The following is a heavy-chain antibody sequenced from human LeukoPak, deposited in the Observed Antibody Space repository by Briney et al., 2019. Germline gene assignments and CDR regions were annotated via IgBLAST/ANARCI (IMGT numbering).Heavy chain of an antibody. D-gene: IGHD5-18*01. J-gene: IGHJ4*02. V-gene: IGHV3-7*01. CDR3: ARDLSGVTGYTYGRGIDY. Sequence: GGSLRLSCAASGFTFSSYWMSWVRQAPGKGLEWVANIKKDGSDKYYVDSVKGRFTISRDNAKTSLYLQMNSLRAEDTAEYYCARDLSGVTGYTYGRGIDYWGQGTLVTVSS. CDR1: GFTFSSYW. CDR2: IKKDGSDK.